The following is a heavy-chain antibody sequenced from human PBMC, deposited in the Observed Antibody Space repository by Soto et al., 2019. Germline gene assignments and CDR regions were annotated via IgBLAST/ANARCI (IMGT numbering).Heavy chain of an antibody. J-gene: IGHJ4*02. D-gene: IGHD5-12*01. V-gene: IGHV3-30*18. CDR1: GFTFSSYG. Sequence: QVQLVESGGGVVQPGRSLRLSCAASGFTFSSYGMHWVRQAPGKGLEWVSVISYDGSNKDYADSVKGRFTISRDNSKNTLYLQMNSLRADDTAVYYCAKDLGGYGGVNYWCQGTLVTVSS. CDR3: AKDLGGYGGVNY. CDR2: ISYDGSNK.